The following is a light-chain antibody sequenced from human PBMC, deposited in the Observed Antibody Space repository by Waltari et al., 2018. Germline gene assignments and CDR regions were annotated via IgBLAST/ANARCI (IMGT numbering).Light chain of an antibody. J-gene: IGLJ3*02. CDR1: SSNLGNNY. Sequence: QSVLTQPPSVSAAPGQTVTISCSGSSSNLGNNYVSWYQQLPGTAPKLLIYDNNKRPSGIPDRFSGSKSGTSATLGITGLQTGDEADYYCGTWDSSLSAVWVFGGGTKLTVL. V-gene: IGLV1-51*01. CDR2: DNN. CDR3: GTWDSSLSAVWV.